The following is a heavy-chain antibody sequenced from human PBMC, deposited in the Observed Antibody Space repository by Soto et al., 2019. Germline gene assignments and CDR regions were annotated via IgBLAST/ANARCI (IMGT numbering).Heavy chain of an antibody. CDR2: IYWDDDK. V-gene: IGHV2-5*02. Sequence: GSGPTLVNPTQTLTLTCTFSGFSLSTSGVGVGWIRQPPGKALEWLALIYWDDDKRYSPSLKSRLTITKDTSKNQVVLTMTNMDPVDTATYYCSHRWDFVTVNWFDLWAQGNLVTVSS. CDR1: GFSLSTSGVG. D-gene: IGHD1-26*01. CDR3: SHRWDFVTVNWFDL. J-gene: IGHJ5*02.